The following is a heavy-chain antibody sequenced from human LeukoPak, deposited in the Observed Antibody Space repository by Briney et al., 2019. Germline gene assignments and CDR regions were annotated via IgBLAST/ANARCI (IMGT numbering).Heavy chain of an antibody. CDR1: GFTFSSYE. D-gene: IGHD1-26*01. CDR2: IRSGGTTI. J-gene: IGHJ4*02. Sequence: PGGSLRLSCAASGFTFSSYEMNWVRQAPGKGLQWISYIRSGGTTIYYADSVKGRFTISRDDAENSLYLQMNSLRAEDTDVYYCARDKGSDGIDFWGQGTLVTVSS. CDR3: ARDKGSDGIDF. V-gene: IGHV3-48*03.